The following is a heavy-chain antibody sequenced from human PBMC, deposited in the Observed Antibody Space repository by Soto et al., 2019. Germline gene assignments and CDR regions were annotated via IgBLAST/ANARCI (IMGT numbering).Heavy chain of an antibody. CDR1: GGSFSGYY. V-gene: IGHV4-34*01. CDR2: INHSGST. J-gene: IGHJ1*01. D-gene: IGHD6-6*01. Sequence: SETLSLTCAVYGGSFSGYYWSWIRRPPGKGLEWIGEINHSGSTNYNPPLKSRVTISVDTSKNQFSLKLSSVTAADTAVYYCAAEQLVQSFQHWGQGTLVTVSS. CDR3: AAEQLVQSFQH.